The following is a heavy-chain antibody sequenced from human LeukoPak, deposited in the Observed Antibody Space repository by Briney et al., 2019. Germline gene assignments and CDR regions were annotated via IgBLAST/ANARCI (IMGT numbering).Heavy chain of an antibody. CDR2: IYYSGSS. Sequence: SETLSLTCRVSGGSISSSSSYWGGIRQPPGKGLEWIGSIYYSGSSFDNPALKSRVTISVDTSKNQFSLKLSSVTAADMAVYYCARHRSGWLQSSFDYWGQGTLATVSS. CDR3: ARHRSGWLQSSFDY. D-gene: IGHD5-24*01. V-gene: IGHV4-39*01. J-gene: IGHJ4*02. CDR1: GGSISSSSSY.